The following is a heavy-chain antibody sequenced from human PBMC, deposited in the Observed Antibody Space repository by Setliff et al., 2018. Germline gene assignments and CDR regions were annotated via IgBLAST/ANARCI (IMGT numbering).Heavy chain of an antibody. CDR3: ARDHTAYNYGMDV. CDR1: GGSIMNYF. V-gene: IGHV4-59*01. Sequence: SETLSLTCTVSGGSIMNYFWSWIRQPPGKGLEWVGYVYYTGNTNYNPSLKSRLTISVDPSKNQVSLELKSATTADTAVYYCARDHTAYNYGMDVWGQGTTVTVSS. CDR2: VYYTGNT. D-gene: IGHD5-18*01. J-gene: IGHJ6*02.